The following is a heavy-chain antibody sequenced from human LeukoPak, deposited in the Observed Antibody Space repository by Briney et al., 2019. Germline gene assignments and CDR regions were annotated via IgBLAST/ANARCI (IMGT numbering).Heavy chain of an antibody. V-gene: IGHV3-7*04. CDR1: GFTFSNHW. CDR3: ARIGYRSSSLDY. D-gene: IGHD6-13*01. Sequence: GGSLRLSCAASGFTFSNHWMTWARQAPGKGLEWVANIKEDGSTRYLVDSVKGRFTISRDNAKNSVYLQMNSLRAEDTAVYYCARIGYRSSSLDYWGQGNLVTVSS. CDR2: IKEDGSTR. J-gene: IGHJ4*02.